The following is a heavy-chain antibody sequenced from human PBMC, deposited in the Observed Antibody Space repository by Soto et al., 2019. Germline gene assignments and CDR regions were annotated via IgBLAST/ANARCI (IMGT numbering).Heavy chain of an antibody. Sequence: SVKVSCKASGGTFSSYAISLVRQAPGQGLEWMGGIIPIFGTANYAQKFQGRVTITADESTSTAYMELSSLRSEDTALYYCASSIWFGEPQYYYYGMDVWGQGTTVTVSS. CDR1: GGTFSSYA. D-gene: IGHD3-10*01. J-gene: IGHJ6*02. CDR2: IIPIFGTA. V-gene: IGHV1-69*13. CDR3: ASSIWFGEPQYYYYGMDV.